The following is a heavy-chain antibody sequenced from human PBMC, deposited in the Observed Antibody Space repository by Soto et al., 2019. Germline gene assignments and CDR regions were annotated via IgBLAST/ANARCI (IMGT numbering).Heavy chain of an antibody. CDR3: AKKSGVGATWYFDY. Sequence: EVQLLESGGGLVQPGGSLRLSCAASGFTFSNYGMSWVRQAPGKGLEWVSALPEIGTNTYYADSVKGRFTIFRDNSKNTLFLQINNLRAGDTAVYYCAKKSGVGATWYFDYWGQGTLVTVSS. CDR1: GFTFSNYG. CDR2: LPEIGTNT. J-gene: IGHJ4*02. V-gene: IGHV3-23*01. D-gene: IGHD1-26*01.